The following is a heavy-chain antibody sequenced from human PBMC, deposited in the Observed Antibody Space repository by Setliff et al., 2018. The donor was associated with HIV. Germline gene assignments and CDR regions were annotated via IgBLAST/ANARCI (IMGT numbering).Heavy chain of an antibody. CDR1: GYTFRDYG. V-gene: IGHV1-18*01. CDR3: TRTTNDDSSYYLYYFFMDV. CDR2: ISAFNGNI. D-gene: IGHD4-17*01. J-gene: IGHJ6*04. Sequence: ASVKVSCKASGYTFRDYGISWVRQAPRQGLEWVGRISAFNGNINYAQKFQGRVTMTTDTSTGTAYMELRNLRSDDTAVYYCTRTTNDDSSYYLYYFFMDVWGKGTTVTVSS.